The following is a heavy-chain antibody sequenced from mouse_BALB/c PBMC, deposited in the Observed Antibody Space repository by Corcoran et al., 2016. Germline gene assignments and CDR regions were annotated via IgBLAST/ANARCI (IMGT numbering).Heavy chain of an antibody. V-gene: IGHV14-3*02. CDR1: GFNIKDTY. Sequence: EVQLQQSGAELVKPGASVKLSCTASGFNIKDTYMHWVKQRPEQGLEWIGRIDPANGNTKYDPKFQGKATITADTSSNTAYLQLSSLTSEDTAVNYCARSVVLRKGYFDVWGAGTTVTVSS. CDR2: IDPANGNT. CDR3: ARSVVLRKGYFDV. J-gene: IGHJ1*01. D-gene: IGHD1-1*01.